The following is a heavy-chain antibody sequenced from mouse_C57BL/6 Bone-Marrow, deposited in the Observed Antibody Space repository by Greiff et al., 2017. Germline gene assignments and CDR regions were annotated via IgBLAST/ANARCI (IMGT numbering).Heavy chain of an antibody. CDR3: ARRPITTVVAPYWYFDV. CDR2: IYPSSGNT. V-gene: IGHV1-81*01. CDR1: GYTFTSYG. Sequence: QVQLQQTGAELARPGASVKLSCKASGYTFTSYGISWVKQRTGQGLEWIGEIYPSSGNTYYNEKFKGKATLTADKSSSTAYMELRSLTSEDSAVYFCARRPITTVVAPYWYFDVWGTGSTVTVSS. D-gene: IGHD1-1*01. J-gene: IGHJ1*03.